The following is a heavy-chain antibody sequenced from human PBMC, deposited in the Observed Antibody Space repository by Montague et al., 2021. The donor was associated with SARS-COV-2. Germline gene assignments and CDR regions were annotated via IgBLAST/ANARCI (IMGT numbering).Heavy chain of an antibody. Sequence: SETLSLTCAVSAGSFTGYYRTWIRQPPGKGLEWIAEINYCGSTKXNPALQSGFSISVDTSKNQFSLNLTSVTAADTAMFYCARGSPENNTRRCSASYWFDSWGQGALVTVSS. J-gene: IGHJ5*01. CDR3: ARGSPENNTRRCSASYWFDS. CDR2: INYCGST. CDR1: AGSFTGYY. D-gene: IGHD1-26*01. V-gene: IGHV4-34*01.